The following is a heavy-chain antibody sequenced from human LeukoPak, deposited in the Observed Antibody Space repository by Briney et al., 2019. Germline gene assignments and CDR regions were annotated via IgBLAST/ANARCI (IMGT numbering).Heavy chain of an antibody. D-gene: IGHD2-2*01. V-gene: IGHV1-69*06. Sequence: SVKVSCKASGGTFSSYAISWVRQAPGQGLEWMGGIIPIFGTANYAQKFQGRVTITADKSTGTAYMELSSLRSEDTAVYYCARRYCSSTSCYHCDYWGQGTLVTVSS. CDR1: GGTFSSYA. CDR2: IIPIFGTA. CDR3: ARRYCSSTSCYHCDY. J-gene: IGHJ4*02.